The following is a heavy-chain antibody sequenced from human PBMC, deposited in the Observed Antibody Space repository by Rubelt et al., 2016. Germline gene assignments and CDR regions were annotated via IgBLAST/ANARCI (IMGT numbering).Heavy chain of an antibody. Sequence: GSSTSYADSVKGRFTISRDNAKNTLYLQMNSLRAEDTAVYYCARGPGIAVAGSYYYYGMDVWGQGTTVAVSS. CDR3: ARGPGIAVAGSYYYYGMDV. D-gene: IGHD6-19*01. J-gene: IGHJ6*02. V-gene: IGHV3-74*01. CDR2: GSST.